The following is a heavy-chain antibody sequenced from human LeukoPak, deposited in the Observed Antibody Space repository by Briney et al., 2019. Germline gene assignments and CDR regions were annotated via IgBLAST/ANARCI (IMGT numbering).Heavy chain of an antibody. CDR2: IIPIFGTA. Sequence: SVKVSCKASGGTFSSYAISWVRQAPGQGLEWMGGIIPIFGTANYAQKFQGRVTITADKSTSTAYMELSSLRSEDTAVYYCARARYSSSITAGNYYYYYYTDVWGKGTTVTVSS. CDR3: ARARYSSSITAGNYYYYYYTDV. V-gene: IGHV1-69*06. D-gene: IGHD6-13*01. J-gene: IGHJ6*03. CDR1: GGTFSSYA.